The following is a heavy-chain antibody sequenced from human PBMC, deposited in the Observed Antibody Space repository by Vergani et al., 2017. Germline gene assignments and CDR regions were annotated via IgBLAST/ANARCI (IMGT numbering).Heavy chain of an antibody. J-gene: IGHJ5*02. V-gene: IGHV4-34*01. CDR2: IKHSGST. CDR1: GGSFSGYS. D-gene: IGHD6-19*01. CDR3: ARHSTVEWLVKLGWIDP. Sequence: QVQLQQWGAGLLKPSETLSLTCAVYGGSFSGYSWNWIRQPPGKGLEWIGEIKHSGSTNYNPSLKSRVTISVDTSKNQFSLKLSSVTAADTAVYFCARHSTVEWLVKLGWIDPWGQGILVTVSS.